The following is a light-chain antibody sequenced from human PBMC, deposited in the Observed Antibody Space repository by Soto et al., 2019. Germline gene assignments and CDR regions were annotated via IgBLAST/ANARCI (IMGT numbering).Light chain of an antibody. CDR1: QTIVGY. Sequence: DLPITHSPSTLPASIRDRATITCRPSQTIVGYLHWYQQKPGKPPKILIYAAANLHSGGPSRCSGSGAWTDFTLTTSSLQHEDFATYYCQESYSRPPWMFGQGTKVDIK. CDR2: AAA. J-gene: IGKJ1*01. CDR3: QESYSRPPWM. V-gene: IGKV1-39*01.